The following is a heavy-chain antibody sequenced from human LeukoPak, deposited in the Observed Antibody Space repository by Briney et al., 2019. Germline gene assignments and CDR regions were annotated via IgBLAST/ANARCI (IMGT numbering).Heavy chain of an antibody. V-gene: IGHV4-59*01. CDR2: IYNSGST. CDR3: ARFQSSSSWDYYYGLDV. J-gene: IGHJ6*02. Sequence: PSETLSHTCTVSGGSISSYYWSWIRQPPGKGLEGIGYIYNSGSTNYNPSLKSRVTISVDTSKNQVSLKLSSVTAADTAVYYCARFQSSSSWDYYYGLDVWGQGTTVTVSS. D-gene: IGHD2-2*01. CDR1: GGSISSYY.